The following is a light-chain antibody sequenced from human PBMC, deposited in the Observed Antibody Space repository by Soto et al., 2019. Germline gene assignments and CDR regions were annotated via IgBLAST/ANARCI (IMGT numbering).Light chain of an antibody. Sequence: EIVVTRSPGTLSLSPGERATLPCRSSQSVSNNYLACYQQKPGQAPSLXXYHASRRATGIPARFSGSGSGTDLTLTISSLEPEDFAVYYGQQRSNWPPITFGQGARLEIK. CDR3: QQRSNWPPIT. CDR2: HAS. V-gene: IGKV3D-20*02. CDR1: QSVSNNY. J-gene: IGKJ5*01.